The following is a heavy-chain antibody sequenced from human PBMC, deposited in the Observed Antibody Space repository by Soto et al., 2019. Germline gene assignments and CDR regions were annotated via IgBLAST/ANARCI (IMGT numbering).Heavy chain of an antibody. Sequence: EVQLLKSGGGLVQPGGSLRLSCAASGFTFSNYAMSWVRQAPGKGLEWVSAISGSGGSTDYADSVKGRFTISRDNSKITLYLQMNGLRAEDTAVYYCAKEGYYGSGRQNYFDYWGQGTLVTVSS. V-gene: IGHV3-23*01. CDR2: ISGSGGST. D-gene: IGHD3-10*01. CDR1: GFTFSNYA. J-gene: IGHJ4*02. CDR3: AKEGYYGSGRQNYFDY.